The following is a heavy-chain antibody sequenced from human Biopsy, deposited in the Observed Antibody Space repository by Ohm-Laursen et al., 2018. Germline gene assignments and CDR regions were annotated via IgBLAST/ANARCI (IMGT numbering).Heavy chain of an antibody. V-gene: IGHV3-21*01. D-gene: IGHD6-6*01. J-gene: IGHJ6*02. CDR3: ARDSSRRAREGGMDV. CDR1: GYSVSSYD. CDR2: ISETSSHI. Sequence: LSLTCAASGYSVSSYDMNWVRQAPGKGLEWISYISETSSHIYDADSVRGRFTVARDIAKNSLYLQPNSLRVEDTAVYYCARDSSRRAREGGMDVWGQGTTVTVSS.